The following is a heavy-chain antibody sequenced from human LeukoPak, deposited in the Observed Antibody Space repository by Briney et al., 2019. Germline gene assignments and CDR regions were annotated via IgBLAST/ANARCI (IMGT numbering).Heavy chain of an antibody. J-gene: IGHJ4*02. Sequence: GGSLRLSCAASGFTFSSYGMHWVRQAPGKGLEWVAVISYDGSNKYYADSVKGRFTISRDNSKNTLYLQMNSLRAEDTAVYYCAKAGPGGYPHEPLEPDGYWGQGTLVTVSS. CDR1: GFTFSSYG. CDR2: ISYDGSNK. V-gene: IGHV3-30*18. CDR3: AKAGPGGYPHEPLEPDGY. D-gene: IGHD5-12*01.